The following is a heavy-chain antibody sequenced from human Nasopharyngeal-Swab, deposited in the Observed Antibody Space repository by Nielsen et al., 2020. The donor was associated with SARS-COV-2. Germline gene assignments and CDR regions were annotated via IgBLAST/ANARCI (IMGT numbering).Heavy chain of an antibody. CDR3: ARDLSIAAASI. CDR2: ISYDGSNK. Sequence: RPAPGKGLEWVAVISYDGSNKYYADSVKGRFTISRDNSKNTLYLQMNSLRAEDTAVYYCARDLSIAAASIWGQGTLVTVSS. D-gene: IGHD6-13*01. V-gene: IGHV3-30-3*01. J-gene: IGHJ4*02.